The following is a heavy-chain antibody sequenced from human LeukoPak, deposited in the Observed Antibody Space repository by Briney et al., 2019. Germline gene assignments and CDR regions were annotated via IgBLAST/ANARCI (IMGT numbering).Heavy chain of an antibody. J-gene: IGHJ2*01. CDR2: MNPTSGYT. CDR3: ARMRGYSLGYWYLDV. V-gene: IGHV1-8*01. D-gene: IGHD5-18*01. Sequence: ASVKVSCKAAGYTFTSHDINWVRQAAGQGPEWMGWMNPTSGYTGYAQEFQGRITLTRDTSISTAYMELSSLRSDDTAVYYCARMRGYSLGYWYLDVWGRGTLVSVSS. CDR1: GYTFTSHD.